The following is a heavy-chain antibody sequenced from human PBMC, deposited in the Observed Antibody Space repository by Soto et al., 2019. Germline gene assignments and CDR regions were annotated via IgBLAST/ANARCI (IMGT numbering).Heavy chain of an antibody. V-gene: IGHV4-30-4*01. CDR1: GGSISSGDYY. J-gene: IGHJ4*02. CDR2: IYYSGST. CDR3: ARVRSDSSGYYLDY. Sequence: TLSLTCTVAGGSISSGDYYWSWIRQPPGKGLEWIGYIYYSGSTYYNPSLKSRVTISVDTSKNQFSLKLSSVTAADTAVYYCARVRSDSSGYYLDYWGQGTLVTVSS. D-gene: IGHD3-22*01.